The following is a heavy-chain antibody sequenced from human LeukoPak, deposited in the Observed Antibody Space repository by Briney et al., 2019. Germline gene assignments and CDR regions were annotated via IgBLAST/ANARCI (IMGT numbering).Heavy chain of an antibody. CDR1: GFTFSSYS. J-gene: IGHJ4*02. CDR3: TTAAFVGATAY. D-gene: IGHD1-26*01. V-gene: IGHV3-15*07. Sequence: GGSLRLSCAASGFTFSSYSMNWVRQAPGKGLEWVGRIKSKTGGGTIDYAAPVKGRFTISRDDSKDALHLQMNSLKSEDTAVYHCTTAAFVGATAYWGQGALVIVSS. CDR2: IKSKTGGGTI.